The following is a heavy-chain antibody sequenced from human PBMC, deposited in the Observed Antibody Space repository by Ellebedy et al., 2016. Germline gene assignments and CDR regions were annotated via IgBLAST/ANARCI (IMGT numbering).Heavy chain of an antibody. CDR3: ARGMVVTAIQDYYYGMDV. D-gene: IGHD2-21*02. CDR1: GGSISSGGYY. V-gene: IGHV4-31*03. CDR2: SYYSGST. Sequence: SETLSLTXTVSGGSISSGGYYWSWIRQHPGKGLEWIGYSYYSGSTYYNPSLKSRVTISVDTSKNQFSLKLSSVTAADTAVYYCARGMVVTAIQDYYYGMDVWGQGTTVTVSS. J-gene: IGHJ6*02.